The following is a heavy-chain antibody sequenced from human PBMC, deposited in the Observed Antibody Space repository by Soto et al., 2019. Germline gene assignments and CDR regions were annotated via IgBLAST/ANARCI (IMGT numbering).Heavy chain of an antibody. J-gene: IGHJ4*02. CDR1: GFSLSSTRVA. D-gene: IGHD6-19*01. CDR2: IYWDDDK. Sequence: QITLKESGPTLVKPTQTLTLTCTFSGFSLSSTRVAVGWIRQPPGKALAWLALIYWDDDKRYSPFLKSRITITNDTSKNQVVLTMTNMDPVDTAPYYGAHNVVAGLGYYFDCWGQGTLVTVSS. CDR3: AHNVVAGLGYYFDC. V-gene: IGHV2-5*02.